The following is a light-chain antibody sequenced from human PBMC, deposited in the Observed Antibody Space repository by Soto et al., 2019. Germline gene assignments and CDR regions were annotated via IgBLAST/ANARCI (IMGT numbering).Light chain of an antibody. J-gene: IGLJ2*01. V-gene: IGLV2-14*01. CDR1: SSDVGGYNY. Sequence: QSARTQPASVSGSPGQSITISCTGTSSDVGGYNYVSWYQQHPGKAPKLMIFDVTYRPSGVSNRFSGSKSGNTASLTISGLQPEDEADYYCSSYTSSSTLEVFGGGTKLTVL. CDR3: SSYTSSSTLEV. CDR2: DVT.